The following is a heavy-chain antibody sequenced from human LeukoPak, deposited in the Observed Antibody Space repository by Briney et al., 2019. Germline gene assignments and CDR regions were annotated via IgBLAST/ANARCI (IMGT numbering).Heavy chain of an antibody. V-gene: IGHV4-30-4*08. CDR3: ARPYYYDSRIDP. D-gene: IGHD3-22*01. J-gene: IGHJ5*02. CDR1: GGSISSGGYY. Sequence: SETLSLTCTVSGGSISSGGYYWSWIRQHPGKGLEWIGCIYYSGTTYYHPSLTSRVAISVDTSKNQLSLKLSSVTAADTAVYYCARPYYYDSRIDPWGQGILVTVSS. CDR2: IYYSGTT.